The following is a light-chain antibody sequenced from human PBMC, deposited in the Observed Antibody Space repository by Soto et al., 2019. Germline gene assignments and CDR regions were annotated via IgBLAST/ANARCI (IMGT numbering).Light chain of an antibody. CDR1: QSVSSKY. CDR3: QSYGSSRT. CDR2: GAS. V-gene: IGKV3-20*01. J-gene: IGKJ1*01. Sequence: EILLTQSPGTLSLSPGERATLSCRASQSVSSKYLAWYQQKPGRAPRLLIYGASTRATGIPARFSGSGSGTDFTLSISRLEPEDFAVYYCQSYGSSRTFGHGTKVDIK.